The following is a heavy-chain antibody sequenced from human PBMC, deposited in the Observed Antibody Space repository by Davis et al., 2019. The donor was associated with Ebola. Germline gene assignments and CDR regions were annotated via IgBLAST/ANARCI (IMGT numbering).Heavy chain of an antibody. V-gene: IGHV4-31*03. CDR1: GGSISSGGYY. CDR3: ARERGFLEWLSLSGTTGYMDV. D-gene: IGHD3-3*01. Sequence: SETLSLTCTVSGGSISSGGYYWSWIRQHPGKGLEWIGYIYYSGSTYYNPSLKSRVTISVDTSKNQFSLKLSSVTAADTAVYYCARERGFLEWLSLSGTTGYMDVWGKGTTVTVSS. CDR2: IYYSGST. J-gene: IGHJ6*03.